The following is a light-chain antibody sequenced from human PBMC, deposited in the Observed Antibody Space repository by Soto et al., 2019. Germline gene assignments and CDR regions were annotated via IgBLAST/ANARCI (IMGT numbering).Light chain of an antibody. CDR2: DVS. CDR3: SSYTSSSTV. CDR1: SRDVGGYKY. V-gene: IGLV2-14*03. Sequence: QSVLTQPASVSGSPGQSITISCSGTSRDVGGYKYVSWYQQHPGKAPKLMIFDVSNRPSGVSNRFSGSKSGNTASLTISGLQADDEADYYCSSYTSSSTVFGGGTKLTVL. J-gene: IGLJ3*02.